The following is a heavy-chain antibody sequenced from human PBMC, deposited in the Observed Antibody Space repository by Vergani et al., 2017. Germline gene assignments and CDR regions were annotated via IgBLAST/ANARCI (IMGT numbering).Heavy chain of an antibody. CDR2: IYYSGST. CDR3: ARTLSYYDFWSGYAGDYYYYYMDV. Sequence: QVQLQESGPGLVKPSETLSLTCAVSGYSISSGYYWGWIRQPPGKGLEWIGYIYYSGSTYYNPSLKSRVTISVDTSKNQFSLKLSSVTAADTAVYYCARTLSYYDFWSGYAGDYYYYYMDVWGKGTTVTVSS. V-gene: IGHV4-38-2*01. J-gene: IGHJ6*03. D-gene: IGHD3-3*01. CDR1: GYSISSGYY.